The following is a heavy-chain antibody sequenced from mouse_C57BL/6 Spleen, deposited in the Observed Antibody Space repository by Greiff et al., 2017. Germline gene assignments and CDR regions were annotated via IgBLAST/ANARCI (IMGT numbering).Heavy chain of an antibody. CDR3: ARLSGTEYFDY. D-gene: IGHD4-1*01. CDR2: IYPSDSET. Sequence: QVQLQQPGAELVRPGSSVKLSCKASGYTFTSYWMDWVKQRPGQGLEWIGNIYPSDSETHYNQKFKVKATLTVDKSSSTAYMQLSSLTSEDSAVYYCARLSGTEYFDYWGQGTTLTVSS. CDR1: GYTFTSYW. V-gene: IGHV1-61*01. J-gene: IGHJ2*01.